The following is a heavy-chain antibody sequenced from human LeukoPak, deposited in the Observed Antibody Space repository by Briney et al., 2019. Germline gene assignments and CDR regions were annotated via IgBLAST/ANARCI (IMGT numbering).Heavy chain of an antibody. CDR3: ARDRCGGDCFEVFDI. Sequence: GGSLRLSCAASGFTFSTYNMNWVRQAPGKGLEWVSYISSSSTSIYYADSVKGRFTISRDNAKNSLYLQMNSLRAEDTAVYYCARDRCGGDCFEVFDIWGQGTMVTVSS. CDR1: GFTFSTYN. CDR2: ISSSSTSI. V-gene: IGHV3-48*01. D-gene: IGHD2-21*01. J-gene: IGHJ3*02.